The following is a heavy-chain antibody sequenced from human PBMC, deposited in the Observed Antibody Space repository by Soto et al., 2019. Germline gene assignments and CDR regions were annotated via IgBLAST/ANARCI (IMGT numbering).Heavy chain of an antibody. D-gene: IGHD3-9*01. Sequence: QVQLVQSGAEVKKPGASVKVSCKASGYTFTSYGISWVRQAPGQGLEWMGWISAYNGNTNYAQKLQGRVTMTTDTSTSTDYMELRSLRSDDTAVYYCARDLLRYFDWLNNYSYYGLDVWGQGTTVTVSS. CDR1: GYTFTSYG. CDR2: ISAYNGNT. CDR3: ARDLLRYFDWLNNYSYYGLDV. V-gene: IGHV1-18*04. J-gene: IGHJ6*02.